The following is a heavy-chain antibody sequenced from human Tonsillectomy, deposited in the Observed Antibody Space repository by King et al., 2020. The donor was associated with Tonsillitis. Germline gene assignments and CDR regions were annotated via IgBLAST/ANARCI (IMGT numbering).Heavy chain of an antibody. CDR3: ARGFYTKRTFDI. CDR1: GGSFSGYY. CDR2: VHHSVSS. D-gene: IGHD3-3*01. V-gene: IGHV4-34*01. Sequence: VQLQQWGAGLLKPSETLSLTCSVYGGSFSGYYWSWIRQPPGKGLEWIGEVHHSVSSNHNPSLKSRVTISADTSKNQFSLRLSPVTAADTAVYYCARGFYTKRTFDIWGQGTLVTVSS. J-gene: IGHJ3*02.